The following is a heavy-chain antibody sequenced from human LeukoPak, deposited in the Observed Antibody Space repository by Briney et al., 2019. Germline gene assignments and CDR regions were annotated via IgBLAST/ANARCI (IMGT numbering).Heavy chain of an antibody. Sequence: GSLRLSCAASAFPFNTHAVHGVPQTPGKGRQWVAVITYVGTNKYYADSVKGRFTISRDNSKNTMYLQMNSLSAEDTAVYYCAKDPGYYDSTAYIFEYWGQGTLVTVSS. CDR2: ITYVGTNK. CDR1: AFPFNTHA. CDR3: AKDPGYYDSTAYIFEY. V-gene: IGHV3-30*18. J-gene: IGHJ4*02. D-gene: IGHD3-22*01.